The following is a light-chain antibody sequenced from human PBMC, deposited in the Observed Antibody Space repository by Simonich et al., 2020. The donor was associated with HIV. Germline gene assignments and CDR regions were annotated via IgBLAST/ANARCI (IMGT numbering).Light chain of an antibody. CDR1: QSISSY. CDR2: AAS. CDR3: QQSYNTLSIT. J-gene: IGKJ5*01. V-gene: IGKV1-39*01. Sequence: DIQMTQSPSSLSASVGDRVTITCRTSQSISSYFNWYQHKPGKAPKLLIYAASSLQSGVPSRFSGSGSGTDFTLTISSLQPEDFATYYCQQSYNTLSITFGQGTRLEIK.